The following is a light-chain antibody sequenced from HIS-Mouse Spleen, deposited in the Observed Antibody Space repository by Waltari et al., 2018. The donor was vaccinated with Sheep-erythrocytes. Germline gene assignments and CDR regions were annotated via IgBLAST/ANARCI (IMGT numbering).Light chain of an antibody. CDR2: DAS. V-gene: IGKV3-11*01. CDR3: QQRSNWPPLT. J-gene: IGKJ4*01. CDR1: QGVSSY. Sequence: EIVLTQSPATLSLSPGERATLSCRASQGVSSYLAWYKQKPGQPPRPLIYDASNRATGIPARFSGSGSGTDFTLTISSLEPEDFAVYYCQQRSNWPPLTFGGGTKVEIK.